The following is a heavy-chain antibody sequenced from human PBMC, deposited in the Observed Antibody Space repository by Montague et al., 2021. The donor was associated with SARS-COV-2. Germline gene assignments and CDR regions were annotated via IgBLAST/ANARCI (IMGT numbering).Heavy chain of an antibody. V-gene: IGHV4-31*03. CDR1: GASISSGGDY. CDR3: ARDRELVD. Sequence: TLSLTCTVSGASISSGGDYWNWIRQHPGKGLEWIGHIYYSVSTNYNPSLKSRVTISEDTSKNQISLKLSSVTAADTAVYYCARDRELVDWGQGIMVIVSP. CDR2: IYYSVST. D-gene: IGHD1-7*01. J-gene: IGHJ4*02.